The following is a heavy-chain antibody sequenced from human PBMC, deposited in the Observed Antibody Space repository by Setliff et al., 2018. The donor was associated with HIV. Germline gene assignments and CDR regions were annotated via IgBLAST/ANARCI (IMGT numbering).Heavy chain of an antibody. V-gene: IGHV4-4*07. D-gene: IGHD6-13*01. J-gene: IGHJ4*02. CDR2: LHASGNT. Sequence: SETLSLTCSVSGDSTSNSYWSWIRQPAGKGLEWIGRLHASGNTNYNPSLKSRVTISVDTSKNQFSLKLSSVTAADTAVYYCARTSSSWYSHFDYWGQGTLVTVSS. CDR1: GDSTSNSY. CDR3: ARTSSSWYSHFDY.